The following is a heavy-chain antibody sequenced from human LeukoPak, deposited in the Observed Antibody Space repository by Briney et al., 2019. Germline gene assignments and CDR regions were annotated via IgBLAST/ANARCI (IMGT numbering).Heavy chain of an antibody. CDR1: GFTVSSNY. J-gene: IGHJ4*02. CDR2: ISGDGSVT. Sequence: GGSLRLSCAASGFTVSSNYMSWVRQAPEKGLVWVSRISGDGSVTSYADSVKGRFTISRDNAKNTLYLQMNSLRGDDTAVYYCARDRVGAFDYWGQGTLVTVSS. D-gene: IGHD3-10*01. V-gene: IGHV3-74*01. CDR3: ARDRVGAFDY.